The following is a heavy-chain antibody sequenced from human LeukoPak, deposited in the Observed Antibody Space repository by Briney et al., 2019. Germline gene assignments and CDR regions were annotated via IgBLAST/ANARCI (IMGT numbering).Heavy chain of an antibody. V-gene: IGHV3-33*01. CDR3: ARDRAAAMEYCYMGA. Sequence: PGRSLRLSCAASGFTFRSYCMHWVRQAPGEGLEWVAVIKYDGSNKNYADSVKGRFTISRDNSKNTLYLQMSSLRAEDTAVYYCARDRAAAMEYCYMGAWGKGATVTVSS. CDR1: GFTFRSYC. J-gene: IGHJ6*03. CDR2: IKYDGSNK. D-gene: IGHD2-2*01.